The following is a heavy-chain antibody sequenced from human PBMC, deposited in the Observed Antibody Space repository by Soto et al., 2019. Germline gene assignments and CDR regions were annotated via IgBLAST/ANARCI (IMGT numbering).Heavy chain of an antibody. D-gene: IGHD6-19*01. J-gene: IGHJ5*02. CDR1: GFAFSSYW. CDR2: ISSDGRNT. Sequence: EVQLVESGGGLVQPGGSLRLSCAASGFAFSSYWMQWVRQPPGKGPVWVSRISSDGRNTTYADPVQGRFTISRDNAKNTLHLQMTRLTDDDTAVYYCIKASTVTGVGGYRWGQGTLVTVSS. CDR3: IKASTVTGVGGYR. V-gene: IGHV3-74*03.